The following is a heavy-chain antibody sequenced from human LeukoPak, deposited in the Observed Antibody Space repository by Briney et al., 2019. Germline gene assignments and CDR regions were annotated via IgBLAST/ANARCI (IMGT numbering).Heavy chain of an antibody. D-gene: IGHD1-26*01. CDR1: GGTFSSYA. Sequence: GASVKVSCKASGGTFSSYAISWVRQAPGQGLEWMGGIIPIFGTANYAQKFQGRVTITADESTSTAYMELSSLRSEDTAVYYCARDRPRLGATTAFDIWGQGTMVTVSS. CDR2: IIPIFGTA. CDR3: ARDRPRLGATTAFDI. J-gene: IGHJ3*02. V-gene: IGHV1-69*13.